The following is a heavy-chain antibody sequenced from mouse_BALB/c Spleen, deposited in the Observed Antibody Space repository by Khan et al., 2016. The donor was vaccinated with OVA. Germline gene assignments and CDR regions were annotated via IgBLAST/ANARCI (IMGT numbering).Heavy chain of an antibody. J-gene: IGHJ2*01. CDR1: GYTFTTYW. V-gene: IGHV1-7*01. Sequence: VQLQESGAELAKPGASVKMSCKASGYTFTTYWMHWVKQRPGQGLEWIGHINPTSGYTDYNEKFKDRATLSADRSSSTAYMQLSSLTSEDSAVYYCTRDRIDYWGQGTTLTVSS. CDR3: TRDRIDY. CDR2: INPTSGYT.